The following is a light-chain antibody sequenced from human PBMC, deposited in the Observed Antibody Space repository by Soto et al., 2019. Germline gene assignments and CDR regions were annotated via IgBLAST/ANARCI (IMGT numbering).Light chain of an antibody. CDR1: QSVRTK. Sequence: EIVMTQSPATLSVSPGEGATLSCRASQSVRTKLAWYQQKAGQAPRLLIHGASTRASGVSDRFSGSGSGTEYTLTISRLQSEDFAVYYCQQYDTWPSITFGQGTRLEIK. CDR3: QQYDTWPSIT. J-gene: IGKJ5*01. CDR2: GAS. V-gene: IGKV3-15*01.